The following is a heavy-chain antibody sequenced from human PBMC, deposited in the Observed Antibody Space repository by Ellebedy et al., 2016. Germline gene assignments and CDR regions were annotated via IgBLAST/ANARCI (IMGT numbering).Heavy chain of an antibody. D-gene: IGHD4-17*01. J-gene: IGHJ4*02. Sequence: GESLKISCAASGFTLSDYSMNWVRQAPGKGLEWVSSITSSSSYIFYADSVKGRFTISRDNAKNSVYLQMDSLRAADTAVYYCYYGHYSGYWGQGTLVTVSS. CDR2: ITSSSSYI. CDR3: YYGHYSGY. CDR1: GFTLSDYS. V-gene: IGHV3-21*04.